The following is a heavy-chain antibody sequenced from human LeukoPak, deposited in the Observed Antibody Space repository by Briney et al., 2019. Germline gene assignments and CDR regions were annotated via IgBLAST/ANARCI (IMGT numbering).Heavy chain of an antibody. D-gene: IGHD3-3*01. CDR1: GFTFSSYA. Sequence: PGGSLRLSCAASGFTFSSYAMSWVRQAPGKGLEWVSAISGSGGSTYYADSVKGRFTISRDNAKNSLYLQMNSLRAEDTAVYYCATATIFGVAFDYWGQGTLVTVSS. V-gene: IGHV3-23*01. CDR2: ISGSGGST. CDR3: ATATIFGVAFDY. J-gene: IGHJ4*02.